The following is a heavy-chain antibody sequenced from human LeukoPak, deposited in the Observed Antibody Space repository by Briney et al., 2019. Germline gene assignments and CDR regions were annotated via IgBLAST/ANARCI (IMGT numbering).Heavy chain of an antibody. V-gene: IGHV4-4*09. CDR3: AGHYDSSGYYYQGFDY. Sequence: SETLSLTCTVSGGSISSYYWSWIRQPPGKGLEWIGYIYTSGSTNYNPSLKSRVTISVATSKNQFSLKLSSVTAADTAVYYCAGHYDSSGYYYQGFDYWGQGTLVTVSS. J-gene: IGHJ4*02. CDR2: IYTSGST. D-gene: IGHD3-22*01. CDR1: GGSISSYY.